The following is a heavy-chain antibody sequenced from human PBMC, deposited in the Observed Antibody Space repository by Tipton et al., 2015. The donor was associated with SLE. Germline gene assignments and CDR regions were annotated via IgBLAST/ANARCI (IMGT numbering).Heavy chain of an antibody. Sequence: SLRLSCAASGFTFSLYAMSWVRQTPGKGLEWVSAISASGSNTYFADSVKGRCTISRDNSKNTLYLQMNSLRAEDTAVYYCARGSFGVSAAIGPYYFYGMDVWGQGTTVTVSS. CDR3: ARGSFGVSAAIGPYYFYGMDV. J-gene: IGHJ6*02. CDR1: GFTFSLYA. V-gene: IGHV3-23*01. D-gene: IGHD2-2*02. CDR2: ISASGSNT.